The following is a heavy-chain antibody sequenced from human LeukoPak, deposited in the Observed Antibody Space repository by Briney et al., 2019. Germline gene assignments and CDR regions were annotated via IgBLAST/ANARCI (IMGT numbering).Heavy chain of an antibody. D-gene: IGHD3-3*01. CDR1: GGSISSYY. CDR3: ATNLGITIFGVVLTDAFDI. CDR2: IYHSGST. J-gene: IGHJ3*02. Sequence: PSETLSLTCTVSGGSISSYYWSWIRQPPGKGLEWIGYIYHSGSTYYNPSLKSRVTISVDRSKNQFSLKLSSVTAADTAVYYCATNLGITIFGVVLTDAFDIWGQGTMVTVSS. V-gene: IGHV4-59*12.